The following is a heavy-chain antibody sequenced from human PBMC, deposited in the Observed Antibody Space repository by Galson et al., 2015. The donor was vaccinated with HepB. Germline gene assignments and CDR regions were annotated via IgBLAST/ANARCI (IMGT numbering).Heavy chain of an antibody. CDR3: ARGRYRMGRLLKIDDAFAI. V-gene: IGHV1-2*05. CDR2: INPDSGGT. J-gene: IGHJ3*02. CDR1: GYIFTGYY. Sequence: SVKVSCKASGYIFTGYYIHWVRQAPGQGLEWMGRINPDSGGTNYARKFQGRVIMTRDTSINTAYMELRRLTSDDTGVYYCARGRYRMGRLLKIDDAFAIWGQGTMVTVSS. D-gene: IGHD2/OR15-2a*01.